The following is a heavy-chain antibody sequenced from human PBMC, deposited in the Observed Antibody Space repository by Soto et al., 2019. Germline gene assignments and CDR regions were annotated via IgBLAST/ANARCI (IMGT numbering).Heavy chain of an antibody. CDR1: GYTFTSYG. CDR3: ARDGLGYCSGGSYCAFDI. V-gene: IGHV1-18*01. Sequence: ASVKGSCKASGYTFTSYGISWGRQAPGQGLEWMGWISAYNGNTNYAQKLQGRVTMTTDTSTSTAYMELRSLRSDDTAVYYCARDGLGYCSGGSYCAFDIWGQGTMVTVSS. D-gene: IGHD2-15*01. J-gene: IGHJ3*02. CDR2: ISAYNGNT.